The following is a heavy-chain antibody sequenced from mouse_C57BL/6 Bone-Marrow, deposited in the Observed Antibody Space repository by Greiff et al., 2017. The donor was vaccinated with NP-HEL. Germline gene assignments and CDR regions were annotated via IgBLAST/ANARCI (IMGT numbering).Heavy chain of an antibody. CDR3: ARWRLYDGY. V-gene: IGHV1-59*01. Sequence: QVQLQQPGAELVRPGTSVKLSCKASGYTFTSYWMHWVKQRPGQGLEWIGVIDPSDSYTNYNQKFKGKATLTVDTSSSTADMQLSSLTSEDSAVYYCARWRLYDGYWGQGTTLTVSS. J-gene: IGHJ2*01. CDR1: GYTFTSYW. CDR2: IDPSDSYT. D-gene: IGHD2-3*01.